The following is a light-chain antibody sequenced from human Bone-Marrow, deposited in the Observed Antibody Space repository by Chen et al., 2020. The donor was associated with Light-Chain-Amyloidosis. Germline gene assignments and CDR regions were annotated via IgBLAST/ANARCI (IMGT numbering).Light chain of an antibody. V-gene: IGLV2-23*02. CDR3: CSEAGSSTFVV. CDR1: SSDVGSYNL. CDR2: EVS. Sequence: QSALTQPASVSGSPGQSITISCTGTSSDVGSYNLVSWYQQPPGKAPKLMIYEVSKRPSGVSNRFSGSKSGNAASLTISGLQAEDEAAYYCCSEAGSSTFVVFGGGTKLTVL. J-gene: IGLJ2*01.